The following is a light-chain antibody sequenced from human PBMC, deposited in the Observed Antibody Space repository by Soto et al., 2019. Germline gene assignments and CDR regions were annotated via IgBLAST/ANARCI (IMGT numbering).Light chain of an antibody. CDR1: SSDVGRFNF. J-gene: IGLJ1*01. CDR3: SSYSDSDTKV. V-gene: IGLV2-14*01. Sequence: QSALTQPASVSGSPGQSITISCTGTSSDVGRFNFVSWFQQHPGKAPKLLIYEVTKRPSGVSNRFSGSKSGNTASLTISGLQAEDEADYYCSSYSDSDTKVFGTGTKVTVL. CDR2: EVT.